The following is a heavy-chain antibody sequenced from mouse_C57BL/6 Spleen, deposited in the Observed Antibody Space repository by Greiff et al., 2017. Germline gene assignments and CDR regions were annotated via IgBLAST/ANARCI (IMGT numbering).Heavy chain of an antibody. CDR1: GFTFSSYA. V-gene: IGHV5-4*01. J-gene: IGHJ4*01. Sequence: EVQLVESGGGLVKPGGSLKLSCAASGFTFSSYAMSWVRQTPEKRLEWVATISDGGSYTYYPDNVKGRFTISRVNAKNNLYLQMSHLKSEDTAMYYCARGGFDGYSHYYAMDYWGQGTSVTVSS. CDR2: ISDGGSYT. D-gene: IGHD2-3*01. CDR3: ARGGFDGYSHYYAMDY.